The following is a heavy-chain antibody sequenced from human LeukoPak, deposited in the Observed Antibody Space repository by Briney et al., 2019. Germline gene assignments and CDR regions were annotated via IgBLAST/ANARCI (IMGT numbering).Heavy chain of an antibody. CDR3: ARDPPVAGPPSGMDV. CDR2: ISGSGGST. D-gene: IGHD6-19*01. CDR1: GFTFSTYA. V-gene: IGHV3-23*01. Sequence: GGSLRLSCAASGFTFSTYAMSWVRQAPGKGLEWVSAISGSGGSTYYADSVKGRFTISRDNAKNSLYLQMNSLRAEDTAVYYCARDPPVAGPPSGMDVGGQGPTVTVSS. J-gene: IGHJ6*02.